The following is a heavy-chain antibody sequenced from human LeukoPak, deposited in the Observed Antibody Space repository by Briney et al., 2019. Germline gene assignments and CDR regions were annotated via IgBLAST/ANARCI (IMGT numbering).Heavy chain of an antibody. Sequence: ASVKVSCKASGGTFSSYGISWVRQAPGQGLEWMGWISAYNGNTNYAQKLQGRVTMTTDTSTSTAYMELRSLRSDDTAVYYCARVLGLRDGSYYYYGMDVWGQGTTVTVSS. CDR2: ISAYNGNT. CDR1: GGTFSSYG. J-gene: IGHJ6*02. D-gene: IGHD5-24*01. V-gene: IGHV1-18*01. CDR3: ARVLGLRDGSYYYYGMDV.